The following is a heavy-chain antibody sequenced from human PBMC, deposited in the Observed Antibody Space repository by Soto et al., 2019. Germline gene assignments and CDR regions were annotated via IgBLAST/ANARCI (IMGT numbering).Heavy chain of an antibody. J-gene: IGHJ6*02. Sequence: SETLSLTCTVSGGSISSGDYYWSWIRQPPGKGLEWIGYIYYSGSTYYNPSLKSRVTISVDTSKNQFSLKLSSVTAADTAVYYCARGASYYYYGMDVWGQGTTVTVSS. D-gene: IGHD2-15*01. V-gene: IGHV4-30-4*01. CDR1: GGSISSGDYY. CDR3: ARGASYYYYGMDV. CDR2: IYYSGST.